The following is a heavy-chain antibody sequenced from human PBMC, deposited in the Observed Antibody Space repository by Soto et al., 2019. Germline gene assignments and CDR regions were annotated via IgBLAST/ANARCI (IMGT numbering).Heavy chain of an antibody. V-gene: IGHV3-74*01. J-gene: IGHJ4*02. Sequence: EVQLVESGGAVVQPGGSLRISCAASGLTFNSYWMHWVRQAPGKGLVWVSRINSDGSTTTYADSVKGRFTISRDTAKNTLYLQMNSLRAEDTAVYYCTRDMAVAATGGGDYWGRGTLVTASS. CDR3: TRDMAVAATGGGDY. CDR1: GLTFNSYW. D-gene: IGHD6-19*01. CDR2: INSDGSTT.